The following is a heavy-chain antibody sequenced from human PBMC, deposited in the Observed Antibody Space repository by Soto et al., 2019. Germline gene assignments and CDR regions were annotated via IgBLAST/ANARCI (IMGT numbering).Heavy chain of an antibody. V-gene: IGHV4-30-4*08. Sequence: SETLSLTCTVSGGSMSSGGYYWSWFRQHPGKGLERIGYIYHSGSTTYNPSLKSRLTMSVDTSKKQFSLNLSSVSAADTAVYYCTRGPSGDKVDYWGQGTLVTVS. CDR2: IYHSGST. J-gene: IGHJ4*02. D-gene: IGHD7-27*01. CDR3: TRGPSGDKVDY. CDR1: GGSMSSGGYY.